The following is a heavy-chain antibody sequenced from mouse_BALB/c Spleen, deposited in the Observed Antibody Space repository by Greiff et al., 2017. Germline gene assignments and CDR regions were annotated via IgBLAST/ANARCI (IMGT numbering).Heavy chain of an antibody. CDR1: GYTFTSYW. D-gene: IGHD3-3*01. V-gene: IGHV1-87*01. CDR3: ASGDRDYFDY. Sequence: VQLQQSGAELARPGASVKMSCKASGYTFTSYWMQWVKQRPGQGLEWIGAIYPGDGDTRYTQKFKGKATLTADKSSSTAYMQLSSLASEDSAVYYCASGDRDYFDYWGQGTTLTVSS. CDR2: IYPGDGDT. J-gene: IGHJ2*01.